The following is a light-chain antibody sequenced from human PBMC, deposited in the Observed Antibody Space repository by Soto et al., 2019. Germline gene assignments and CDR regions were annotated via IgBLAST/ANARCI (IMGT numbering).Light chain of an antibody. Sequence: QSVLTQLHSVSGSPGQSVAISCSGTSSDVGGYNYVSWYQQHPGKAPKLIIFDVNKRPSGVPDRFSGSKSGSTASLTISGLQAEDEADYYCCSYGGSFYVVGTGTKLTVL. CDR1: SSDVGGYNY. CDR3: CSYGGSFYV. V-gene: IGLV2-11*01. CDR2: DVN. J-gene: IGLJ1*01.